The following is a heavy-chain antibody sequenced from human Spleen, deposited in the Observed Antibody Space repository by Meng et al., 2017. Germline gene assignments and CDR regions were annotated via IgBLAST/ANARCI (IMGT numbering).Heavy chain of an antibody. J-gene: IGHJ5*02. Sequence: SETLSLTCTVSGGSIRNTNYYWNWVCQPPGKGLEWIGSVYYSGITYYNPSLESRVSISVETSKNNFSLKLSYVTAADTAVYYCARDLWELRYKAPFDPWGQGTLVTVSS. CDR1: GGSIRNTNYY. V-gene: IGHV4-39*07. CDR3: ARDLWELRYKAPFDP. CDR2: VYYSGIT. D-gene: IGHD3-9*01.